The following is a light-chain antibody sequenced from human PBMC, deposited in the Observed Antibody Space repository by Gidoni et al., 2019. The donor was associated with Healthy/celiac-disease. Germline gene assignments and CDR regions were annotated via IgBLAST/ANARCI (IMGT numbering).Light chain of an antibody. J-gene: IGKJ2*01. V-gene: IGKV1-33*01. CDR1: QDISTY. CDR3: QQYDNLYT. CDR2: YAS. Sequence: EIQMTQSPTSLSASVGDRVTITCQASQDISTYLNWYQQKPGKPPKLLFYYASNLETGVPSRFSGSGSVTDFTFSISSLQPEDIATYYCQQYDNLYTFGQGTKLEIK.